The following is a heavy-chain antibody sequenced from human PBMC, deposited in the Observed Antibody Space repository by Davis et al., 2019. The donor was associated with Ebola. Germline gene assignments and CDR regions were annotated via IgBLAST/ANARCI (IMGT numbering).Heavy chain of an antibody. CDR1: GFTFSSYA. CDR3: ARSQAIFGVAKGPGY. V-gene: IGHV3-30-3*01. Sequence: GESLKISCAASGFTFSSYAMHWVRQAPGKGLEWVAVISYDGSNKYYADSVKGRFTISRDNSKNTLYLQMNSLRSEDTAVYYCARSQAIFGVAKGPGYWGQGTLVTVSS. D-gene: IGHD3-3*01. J-gene: IGHJ4*02. CDR2: ISYDGSNK.